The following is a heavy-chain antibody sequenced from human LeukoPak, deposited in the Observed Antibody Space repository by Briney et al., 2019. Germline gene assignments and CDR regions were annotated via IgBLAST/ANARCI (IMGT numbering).Heavy chain of an antibody. CDR2: IYYSGST. J-gene: IGHJ4*02. V-gene: IGHV4-39*07. CDR3: ASIVRPLVGATAWDVI. D-gene: IGHD1-26*01. CDR1: GGSISSSSYY. Sequence: PSETLSLTCTVSGGSISSSSYYWGWIRQPPGKGLEWIGSIYYSGSTYYNPSLKSRVTISVDTSKNQFSLKLSSVTAADTAVYYCASIVRPLVGATAWDVIWGQGTLVTVSS.